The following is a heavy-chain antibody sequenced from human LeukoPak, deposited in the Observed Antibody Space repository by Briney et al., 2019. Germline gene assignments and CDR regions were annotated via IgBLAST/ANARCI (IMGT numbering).Heavy chain of an antibody. CDR1: GFTFDDYA. CDR3: AKDKAAGYYYYCMDV. Sequence: GGSLRLSCAASGFTFDDYAMHWVRQAPGKGLEWVSLISGDGGSTYYADSVKGRFTISRDNSKNSLYLQMNSLRTEDTALYYCAKDKAAGYYYYCMDVWGKGTTVTVSS. V-gene: IGHV3-43*02. D-gene: IGHD3-10*01. CDR2: ISGDGGST. J-gene: IGHJ6*03.